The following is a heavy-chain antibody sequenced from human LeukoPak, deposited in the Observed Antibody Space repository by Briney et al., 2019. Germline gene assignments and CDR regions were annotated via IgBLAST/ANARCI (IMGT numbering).Heavy chain of an antibody. Sequence: GGSLRLSCAASGFTFSSYAMSWVRQAPGKGLEWVSGISGSGGSTYYADSVKGRFTISRDNSKNTLYLQMNSLRAEDTAVYYCAKFTRIPPTCFVGYFDYWGQGTLATVSS. CDR2: ISGSGGST. J-gene: IGHJ4*02. CDR3: AKFTRIPPTCFVGYFDY. V-gene: IGHV3-23*01. D-gene: IGHD3-22*01. CDR1: GFTFSSYA.